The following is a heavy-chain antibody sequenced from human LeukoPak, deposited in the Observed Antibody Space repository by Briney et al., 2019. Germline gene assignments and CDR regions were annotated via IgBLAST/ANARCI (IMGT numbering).Heavy chain of an antibody. CDR3: AKAVRFGEFDYYFFGLDV. V-gene: IGHV3-23*01. CDR2: ISGSGGDT. CDR1: GFTFSSYA. D-gene: IGHD3-10*01. J-gene: IGHJ6*02. Sequence: PGGSLRLSCAAFGFTFSSYAMGWVRQAPGKGLEWVSAISGSGGDTYYADSVKGRFTFSRDNSKNTLYLQMNSLGPEDTALYYCAKAVRFGEFDYYFFGLDVWGQGTTVTVSS.